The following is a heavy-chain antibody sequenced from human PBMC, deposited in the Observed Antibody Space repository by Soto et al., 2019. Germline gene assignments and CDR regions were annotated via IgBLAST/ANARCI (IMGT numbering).Heavy chain of an antibody. Sequence: LSLSCAAPGCTFSGYSFHCVRQAAVKGLEWLSVISYDGRETHYADSVEGRFIISRDSSKKTAYLQMNSLRGDDTAVYFCATDPVAVTGSFFDSWGQGTLVTVSS. J-gene: IGHJ4*02. D-gene: IGHD2-21*02. CDR1: GCTFSGYS. CDR3: ATDPVAVTGSFFDS. CDR2: ISYDGRET. V-gene: IGHV3-30-3*01.